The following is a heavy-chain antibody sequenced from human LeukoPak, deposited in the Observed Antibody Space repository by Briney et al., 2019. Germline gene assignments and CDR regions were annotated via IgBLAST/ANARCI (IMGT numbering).Heavy chain of an antibody. V-gene: IGHV4-4*02. J-gene: IGHJ4*02. CDR3: ARGALYSYGPYYFDY. D-gene: IGHD5-18*01. Sequence: SETLSLTCAVSGGSISSSNWWSWVRQPPGKGLEWIGEIYHSGSTNYNPSLKSRVTISVDKSKNQFSLKLSSVTAADTAVYYCARGALYSYGPYYFDYWGQGTLVTVSS. CDR1: GGSISSSNW. CDR2: IYHSGST.